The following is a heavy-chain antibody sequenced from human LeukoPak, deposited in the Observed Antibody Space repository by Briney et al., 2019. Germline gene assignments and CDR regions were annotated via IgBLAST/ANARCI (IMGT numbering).Heavy chain of an antibody. CDR1: GFTFTTYW. D-gene: IGHD6-13*01. CDR3: ARGGSSRFDQ. CDR2: ISPDGSEK. V-gene: IGHV3-7*04. Sequence: GGSLRLSCAASGFTFTTYWMSCVRQAPGKGLEWVAKISPDGSEKYYVDSVKGRFTISRDNAKNSLDLQMSSLRADDTAVYYCARGGSSRFDQWGQGTLVTVSS. J-gene: IGHJ4*02.